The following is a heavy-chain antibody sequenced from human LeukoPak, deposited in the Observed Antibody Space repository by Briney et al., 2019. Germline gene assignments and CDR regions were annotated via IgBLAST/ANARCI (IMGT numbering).Heavy chain of an antibody. Sequence: SETLSLTCTVSGVSISSYYWSWIRQPPGKGLEWIGYIYYSGSTNYNPSLKSRVTISVDTSKNQFSLKLSSVTAADTAVYYCARGRVGNYFDYWGQGTLVTVSS. D-gene: IGHD1-26*01. CDR3: ARGRVGNYFDY. CDR1: GVSISSYY. J-gene: IGHJ4*02. CDR2: IYYSGST. V-gene: IGHV4-59*01.